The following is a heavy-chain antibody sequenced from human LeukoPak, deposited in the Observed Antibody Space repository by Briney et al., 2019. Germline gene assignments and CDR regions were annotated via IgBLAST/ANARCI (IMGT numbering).Heavy chain of an antibody. D-gene: IGHD3-10*01. V-gene: IGHV3-23*01. J-gene: IGHJ4*02. CDR1: GFTFSSCA. Sequence: GGSLRLSCAASGFTFSSCAMAWVRQAPGKGLEWVSAISGSGGSTYYADSVKGRFTISRDNSKNTLYLQMNSLRAEDTAVYYCAKSYGSGSYYKVGYWGQGTLVTVSS. CDR3: AKSYGSGSYYKVGY. CDR2: ISGSGGST.